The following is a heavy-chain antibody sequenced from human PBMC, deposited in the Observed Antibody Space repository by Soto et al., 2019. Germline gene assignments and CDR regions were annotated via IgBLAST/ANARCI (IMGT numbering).Heavy chain of an antibody. D-gene: IGHD6-19*01. CDR1: GGTLSSYG. CDR2: IIPIFGTA. V-gene: IGHV1-69*13. CDR3: ARGPVKQWLEVHYFDH. Sequence: SVKVSCKASGGTLSSYGISWVRQAPGQGLEWMGGIIPIFGTANYAQKFQGRVTITADESTSTAYMELSSLRSEDTAVYYCARGPVKQWLEVHYFDHWGQGTLVTVSS. J-gene: IGHJ4*02.